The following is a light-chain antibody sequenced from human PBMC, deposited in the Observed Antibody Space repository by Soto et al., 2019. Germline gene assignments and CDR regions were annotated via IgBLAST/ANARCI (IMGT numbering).Light chain of an antibody. CDR1: QSVDSNY. J-gene: IGKJ4*01. V-gene: IGKV3-20*01. CDR3: QQYGSSPLT. CDR2: GAF. Sequence: DIVLTQSPGTLSLSPGDRATLSCRASQSVDSNYVAWYQQKPGQAPRLIIYGAFTRATGVPHRFIGSGSGSDFTLTISRLEPEDFAVYSCQQYGSSPLTFGGGTKVDIK.